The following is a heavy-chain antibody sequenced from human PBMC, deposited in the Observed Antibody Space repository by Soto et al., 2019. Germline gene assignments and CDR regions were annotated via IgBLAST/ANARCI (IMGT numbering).Heavy chain of an antibody. V-gene: IGHV3-30*18. CDR3: AKSPPAVAGYFDY. CDR2: TSFDGSSG. D-gene: IGHD6-19*01. CDR1: GFTFSSSG. Sequence: QVQLVESGGGVVQPGRSLRLSCAASGFTFSSSGMHWVRQAPGKGLEWVAVTSFDGSSGYYADSVWGRFTISRDNSNNTLYLQMNSLRAEDTAVYYCAKSPPAVAGYFDYWGQGTLVTVSS. J-gene: IGHJ4*02.